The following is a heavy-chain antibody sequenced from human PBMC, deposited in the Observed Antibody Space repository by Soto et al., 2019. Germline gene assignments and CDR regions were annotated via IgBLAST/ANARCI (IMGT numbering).Heavy chain of an antibody. CDR3: ARSEYSSSSWYFDL. V-gene: IGHV4-4*02. Sequence: SETLSLTCAVSGGAISSSNWWSWVRQPPGKGLEWIGEIYHSGSTNYNPSLKSRVTISVDKSKNQFSLKLSSVTAADTAVYYCARSEYSSSSWYFDLWGRGTLVTVSS. J-gene: IGHJ2*01. D-gene: IGHD6-6*01. CDR1: GGAISSSNW. CDR2: IYHSGST.